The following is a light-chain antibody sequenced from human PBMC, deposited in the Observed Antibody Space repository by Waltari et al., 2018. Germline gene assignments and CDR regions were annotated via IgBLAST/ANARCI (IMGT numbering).Light chain of an antibody. CDR1: RRDVGHYNY. CDR3: SSYTSHDTLRWV. J-gene: IGLJ3*02. Sequence: QSALTQPASVSGSPGQSITISCTGTRRDVGHYNYVSSYQQYPGKAPKLMIFEVTNRPSGVSDRFSGSKSGNTASLSISGLQADDEAVYYCSSYTSHDTLRWVFGGGTKLTVL. V-gene: IGLV2-14*03. CDR2: EVT.